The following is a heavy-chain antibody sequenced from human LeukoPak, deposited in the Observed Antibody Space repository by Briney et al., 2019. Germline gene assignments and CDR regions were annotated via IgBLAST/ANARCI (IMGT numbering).Heavy chain of an antibody. CDR2: INHSGST. Sequence: SETLSLTCAVYGGSFSGYYWSWIRQPPGKGLEWIGEINHSGSTNYNPSLKSRVTISVDTSKNQFSLKLSSVTAADTAVYYCARDIHWRRITMVRGVRDYYYYYMDVWGKGTTVTVSS. J-gene: IGHJ6*03. V-gene: IGHV4-34*01. D-gene: IGHD3-10*01. CDR3: ARDIHWRRITMVRGVRDYYYYYMDV. CDR1: GGSFSGYY.